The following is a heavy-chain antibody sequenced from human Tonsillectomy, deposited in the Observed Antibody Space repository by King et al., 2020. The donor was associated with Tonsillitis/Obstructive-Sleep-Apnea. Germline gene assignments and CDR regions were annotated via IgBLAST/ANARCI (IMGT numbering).Heavy chain of an antibody. Sequence: QLVQSGGGLIQPGGSLRLSCAASGFTVSSNYMSWVRQAPGKGLEWVSVIYSGGSTYYADSVQGRFTISRDNSKNTLYLQMNSLRAEDTAVYYCARDRPAAYGAFDIWGQGTMVTVSS. D-gene: IGHD6-25*01. V-gene: IGHV3-53*01. CDR3: ARDRPAAYGAFDI. CDR1: GFTVSSNY. CDR2: IYSGGST. J-gene: IGHJ3*02.